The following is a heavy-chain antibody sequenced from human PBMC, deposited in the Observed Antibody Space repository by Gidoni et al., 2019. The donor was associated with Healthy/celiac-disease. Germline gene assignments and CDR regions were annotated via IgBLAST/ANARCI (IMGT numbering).Heavy chain of an antibody. CDR1: GVTFDDYT. Sequence: EVQLVESGGVVVQPGGSLRLSCAASGVTFDDYTMHWVRQAPGKGLEWVSLMSWDGGSTYYADSVKGRFTISRDNSKNSLYLQMNSLRTEDTAVYYCAKGTAYALEMAPIGAFDIWGQGTMVTVSS. V-gene: IGHV3-43*01. CDR2: MSWDGGST. D-gene: IGHD1-1*01. CDR3: AKGTAYALEMAPIGAFDI. J-gene: IGHJ3*02.